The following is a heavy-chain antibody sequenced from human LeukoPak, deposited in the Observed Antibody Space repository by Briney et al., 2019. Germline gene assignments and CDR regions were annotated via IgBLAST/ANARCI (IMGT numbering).Heavy chain of an antibody. CDR3: ARGTGGWYSDWFDP. D-gene: IGHD6-19*01. CDR1: GGSFSGYY. Sequence: SETLSLTCAVYGGSFSGYYWSWIRQPPGKGLEWTGEINHSGSTNYNPSLKSRVTISVDTSKNQFSLKLSSVTAADTAVYYCARGTGGWYSDWFDPWGQGTLVTVSS. J-gene: IGHJ5*02. CDR2: INHSGST. V-gene: IGHV4-34*01.